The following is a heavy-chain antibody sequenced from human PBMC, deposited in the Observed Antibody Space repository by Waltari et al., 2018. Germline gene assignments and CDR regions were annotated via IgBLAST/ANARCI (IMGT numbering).Heavy chain of an antibody. D-gene: IGHD3-10*01. CDR2: IYYSGST. J-gene: IGHJ6*02. Sequence: QLQLQESGPGLVKPSETLSLTCTVSGGSISSSSYYWGWIRQPPGKGLEWIGSIYYSGSTYYNPSLKSRVTISVDTSKNQFSLKLSSVTAADTAVYYCARQQGYGSYGMDVWGQGTTVTVSS. CDR3: ARQQGYGSYGMDV. CDR1: GGSISSSSYY. V-gene: IGHV4-39*01.